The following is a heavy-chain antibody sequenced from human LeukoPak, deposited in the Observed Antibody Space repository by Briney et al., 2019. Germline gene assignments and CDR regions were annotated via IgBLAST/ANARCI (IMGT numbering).Heavy chain of an antibody. CDR2: IWYDGSNK. CDR1: GFTFSSYG. CDR3: ARDPDCSSTSCYHPSDV. V-gene: IGHV3-33*01. D-gene: IGHD2-2*01. J-gene: IGHJ6*02. Sequence: GRSLRLSCAASGFTFSSYGMHWVRQAPGKGLEWVAVIWYDGSNKYYADSVKGRFTISRDNSKNTLYLQMNSLRAEDTAVYYCARDPDCSSTSCYHPSDVWGQGTTVTVSS.